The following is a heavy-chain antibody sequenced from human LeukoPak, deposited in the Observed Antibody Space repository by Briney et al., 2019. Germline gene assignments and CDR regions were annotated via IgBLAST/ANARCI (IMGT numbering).Heavy chain of an antibody. CDR2: INKDGGEK. D-gene: IGHD1-26*01. Sequence: GGSLRLSCAASGFTFSSYWMSWVRQAPGKGLEWVANINKDGGEKYYVDSVKGRFTISRDNAKNSLYLQMNSPRADDTAVYYCVKDSPPRYSGSPPAYWGQGTLVTVSS. J-gene: IGHJ4*02. CDR1: GFTFSSYW. CDR3: VKDSPPRYSGSPPAY. V-gene: IGHV3-7*03.